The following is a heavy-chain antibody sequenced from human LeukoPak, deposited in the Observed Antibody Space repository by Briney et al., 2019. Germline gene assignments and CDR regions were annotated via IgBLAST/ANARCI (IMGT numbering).Heavy chain of an antibody. V-gene: IGHV3-7*01. J-gene: IGHJ4*02. CDR1: GFTFSHFW. Sequence: GGSLGLSCAASGFTFSHFWMSWVRQAPGKGLEWVAYIKKTGSETYYVDSVKGRFTITRDNTRNSLFLQMYSLRAEDTAVYFCAREDGYCSGGNCYSYFDSWGQGTLVTVSS. D-gene: IGHD2-15*01. CDR3: AREDGYCSGGNCYSYFDS. CDR2: IKKTGSET.